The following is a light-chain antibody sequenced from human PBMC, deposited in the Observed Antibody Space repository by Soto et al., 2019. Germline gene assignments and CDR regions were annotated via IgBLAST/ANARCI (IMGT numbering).Light chain of an antibody. V-gene: IGKV3-15*01. CDR1: QSLSSN. CDR3: QQYDSTPPT. J-gene: IGKJ1*01. Sequence: EIVMTQSPATLSVSPGERATLSCRASQSLSSNLAWYQQKPGQAPRLLIYGASIRATGIPARFSGSGSGTEFTLTISSLEAEDFAVYYCQQYDSTPPTFGQGTKVEVK. CDR2: GAS.